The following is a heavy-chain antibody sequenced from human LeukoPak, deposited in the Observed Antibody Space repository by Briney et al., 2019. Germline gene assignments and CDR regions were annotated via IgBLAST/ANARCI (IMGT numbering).Heavy chain of an antibody. V-gene: IGHV1-2*02. D-gene: IGHD3-10*01. Sequence: ASVKVSCKASGYTFTGYYMHWVRQAPGQGLEWMGWINPNSGGTNYAQKFQGRVTMTRDTTISTAYMELSRLRSDDTAVYYCARDGSGSYNWFDPWGQGTLVTVSS. CDR1: GYTFTGYY. J-gene: IGHJ5*02. CDR3: ARDGSGSYNWFDP. CDR2: INPNSGGT.